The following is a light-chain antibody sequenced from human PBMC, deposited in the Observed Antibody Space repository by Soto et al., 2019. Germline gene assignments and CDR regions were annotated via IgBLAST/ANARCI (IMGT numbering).Light chain of an antibody. J-gene: IGKJ5*01. CDR3: QQRSNWPPEIT. CDR1: QSVSSY. Sequence: EKVLKKSPATLSLSPGERATLSCRASQSVSSYLAWYQQKPGQAPRLLIYDASNRATGIPARFSGSGSGTDFTLTISSLEPEDFAVYYCQQRSNWPPEITFGQVTLLAI. CDR2: DAS. V-gene: IGKV3-11*01.